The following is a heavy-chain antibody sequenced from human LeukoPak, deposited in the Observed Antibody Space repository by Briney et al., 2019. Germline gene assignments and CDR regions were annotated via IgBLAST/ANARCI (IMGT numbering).Heavy chain of an antibody. J-gene: IGHJ6*03. CDR2: IGTSSTTI. CDR3: ARFVAGGSYYYYMDV. Sequence: GGSLRLSCAASGFTFSSYTMNWVRQPPGKGLEWVSNIGTSSTTIYYADSVKGRFTISRDNAKNSLYLQMNSLGADDTAVYYCARFVAGGSYYYYMDVWGKGTTVTVSS. D-gene: IGHD6-25*01. CDR1: GFTFSSYT. V-gene: IGHV3-48*01.